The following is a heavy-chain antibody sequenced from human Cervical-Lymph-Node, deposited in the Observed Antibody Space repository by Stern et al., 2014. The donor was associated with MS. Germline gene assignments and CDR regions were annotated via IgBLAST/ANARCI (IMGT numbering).Heavy chain of an antibody. CDR1: GYTFTSYA. V-gene: IGHV1-3*01. J-gene: IGHJ4*02. CDR2: INAGNGNT. Sequence: DQLVQSGAEVKKPGASVKVSCKASGYTFTSYAMHWVRQAPGQRLEWMGWINAGNGNTKYSQKFQGRVTITRDTSANTAYMELSSLRSEDTAVYYCARDYDYVWGSYRGYYFDYWGQGTLVTVSS. CDR3: ARDYDYVWGSYRGYYFDY. D-gene: IGHD3-16*02.